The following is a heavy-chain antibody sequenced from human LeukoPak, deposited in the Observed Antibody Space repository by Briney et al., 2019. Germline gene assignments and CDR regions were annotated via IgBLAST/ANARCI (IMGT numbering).Heavy chain of an antibody. CDR3: ARGDPGAARPGYAFDI. J-gene: IGHJ3*02. D-gene: IGHD6-6*01. Sequence: EASVKVSCKASGYTFTSYGISWVRQAPGQGLEWMGWISAYNGNTNYAQKLQGRVTMTTDTSTSTAYMELRSLRSDDTAVYYCARGDPGAARPGYAFDIWSQGTMVTVSS. CDR1: GYTFTSYG. CDR2: ISAYNGNT. V-gene: IGHV1-18*01.